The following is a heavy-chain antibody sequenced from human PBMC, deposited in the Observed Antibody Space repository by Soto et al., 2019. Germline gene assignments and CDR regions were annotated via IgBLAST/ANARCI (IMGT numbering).Heavy chain of an antibody. CDR3: ARVGQPIKYFDY. D-gene: IGHD2-21*01. V-gene: IGHV1-69*13. CDR1: GGTFSSYA. Sequence: ASVKVSCKASGGTFSSYAISWVRQAPGQGLEWMGGIIPIFGTANYAQKFQGRVTITADESTSTAYMELSSLRSEDTAVYYCARVGQPIKYFDYWGQGTLVTVSS. J-gene: IGHJ4*02. CDR2: IIPIFGTA.